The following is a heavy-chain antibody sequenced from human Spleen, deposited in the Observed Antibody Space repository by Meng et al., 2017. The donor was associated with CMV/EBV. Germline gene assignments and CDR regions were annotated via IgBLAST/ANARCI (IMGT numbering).Heavy chain of an antibody. CDR3: ARHSPVVGVTGIYFDY. V-gene: IGHV4-39*01. CDR2: IYYSGNT. J-gene: IGHJ4*02. CDR1: GSITGTNYF. Sequence: GSITGTNYFWAWVRQTPGTGLEWMGSIYYSGNTYYNPSLKSRVTISVDTSKNHFSLRLNSVTAADTAVYFCARHSPVVGVTGIYFDYWGQGTLVTVSS. D-gene: IGHD1-26*01.